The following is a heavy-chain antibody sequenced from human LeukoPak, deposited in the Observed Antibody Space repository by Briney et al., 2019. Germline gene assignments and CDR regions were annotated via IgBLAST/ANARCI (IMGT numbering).Heavy chain of an antibody. CDR2: INPNSGGT. J-gene: IGHJ4*02. CDR1: GYTFTGYC. V-gene: IGHV1-2*02. D-gene: IGHD4-17*01. CDR3: ARDQEAATTLFDY. Sequence: ASVKVSCKASGYTFTGYCMHWVRQAPGQGLEWMGWINPNSGGTNYAQKFQGRVTMTRDTSISTAYMELSRLRSDDTAVYYCARDQEAATTLFDYWGQGTLVTVSS.